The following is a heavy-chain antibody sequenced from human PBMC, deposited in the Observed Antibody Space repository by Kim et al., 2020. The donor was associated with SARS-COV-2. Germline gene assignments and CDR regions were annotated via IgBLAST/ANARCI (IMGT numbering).Heavy chain of an antibody. J-gene: IGHJ6*02. D-gene: IGHD3-10*01. Sequence: GGSLRLSCAASGFTFSSYSMNWVRQAPGKGLEWVSSISSSSSYIYYADSVKGRFTISRDNAKNSLYLQMNSLRAEDTAVYYCARADSGRYGMDVWGQGTTVTVSS. CDR2: ISSSSSYI. CDR1: GFTFSSYS. V-gene: IGHV3-21*01. CDR3: ARADSGRYGMDV.